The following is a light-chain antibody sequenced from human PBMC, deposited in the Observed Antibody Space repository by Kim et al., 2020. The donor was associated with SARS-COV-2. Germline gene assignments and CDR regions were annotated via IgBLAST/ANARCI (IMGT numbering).Light chain of an antibody. CDR1: QSIGTW. CDR3: QQYNRSPGLT. Sequence: DIQMTQSPSTLSLSVGDRVTITCRASQSIGTWLAWYQQKPGKAPRLLIYEASNLDSGVPSRFSGSGSGTEFTLTISSLQTDDFATYYCQQYNRSPGLTFGGGNKLEI. CDR2: EAS. V-gene: IGKV1-5*03. J-gene: IGKJ4*01.